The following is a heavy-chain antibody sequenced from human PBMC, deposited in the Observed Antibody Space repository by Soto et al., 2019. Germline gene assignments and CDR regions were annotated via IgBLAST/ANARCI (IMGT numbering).Heavy chain of an antibody. CDR3: ARETPNTSGYYGSGSPSAYYYYYYMDV. CDR2: IYYSGST. CDR1: GGSISSYY. D-gene: IGHD3-10*01. V-gene: IGHV4-59*01. J-gene: IGHJ6*03. Sequence: SETLSLTCTVSGGSISSYYWSWIRQPPGKGLEWIGYIYYSGSTNYNPSLKSRVTISVDTSKNQFSLKLSSVTAADTAVYYCARETPNTSGYYGSGSPSAYYYYYYMDVWGKGTTVT.